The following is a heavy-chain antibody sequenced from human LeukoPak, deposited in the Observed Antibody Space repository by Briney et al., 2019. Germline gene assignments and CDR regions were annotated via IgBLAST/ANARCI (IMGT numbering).Heavy chain of an antibody. J-gene: IGHJ4*02. CDR3: ARDLPFDY. CDR1: GFTVSSKY. V-gene: IGHV3-66*01. CDR2: IYSGGST. Sequence: GGSLRLSCAASGFTVSSKYMSWVRQAPGKGLEWVSVIYSGGSTYYADSVKGRLTISRDNSKNTVDLQMNSLRVEDTAVYYCARDLPFDYWGQGTLVTVSS.